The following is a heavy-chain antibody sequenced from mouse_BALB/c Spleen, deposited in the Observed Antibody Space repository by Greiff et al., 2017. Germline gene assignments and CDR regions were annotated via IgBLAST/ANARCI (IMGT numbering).Heavy chain of an antibody. J-gene: IGHJ2*01. CDR3: AITTVVATDYFDY. CDR2: IDPANGNT. CDR1: GFNIKDTY. Sequence: VQLKQSGAELVKPGASVKLSCTASGFNIKDTYMHWVKQRPEQGLEWIGRIDPANGNTKYDPKFQGKATITADTSSNTAYLQLSSLTSEDTAVYYCAITTVVATDYFDYWGQGTTLTVSS. V-gene: IGHV14-3*02. D-gene: IGHD1-1*01.